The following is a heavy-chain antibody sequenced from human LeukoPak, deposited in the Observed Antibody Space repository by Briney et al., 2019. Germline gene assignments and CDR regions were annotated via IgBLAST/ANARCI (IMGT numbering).Heavy chain of an antibody. Sequence: GGSLRHSCVASRFTFSSYAMNWVRQAPGKGLEWVSAISGSGDNTYYAASVKGRFTLSRGTSKNTLYMQMNSLRAEDTAVYYCAKDRGDNAARSRFDPWGQGTLVTVSS. CDR1: RFTFSSYA. V-gene: IGHV3-23*01. D-gene: IGHD4-17*01. CDR2: ISGSGDNT. J-gene: IGHJ5*02. CDR3: AKDRGDNAARSRFDP.